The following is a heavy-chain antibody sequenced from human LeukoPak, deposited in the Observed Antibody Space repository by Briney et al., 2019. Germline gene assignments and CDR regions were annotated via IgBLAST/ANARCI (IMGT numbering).Heavy chain of an antibody. CDR3: ARGEVIINGYFDY. D-gene: IGHD3-3*01. V-gene: IGHV4-31*03. CDR1: GGSISSGGYY. J-gene: IGHJ4*02. Sequence: SETLSLTCTVSGGSISSGGYYWSWIRQHPGKGLEWIGYIYYSGSTYYSPSLKSRVTISVDTSKNQFSLKLSSVTAADTAVYYCARGEVIINGYFDYWGQGTLVTVSS. CDR2: IYYSGST.